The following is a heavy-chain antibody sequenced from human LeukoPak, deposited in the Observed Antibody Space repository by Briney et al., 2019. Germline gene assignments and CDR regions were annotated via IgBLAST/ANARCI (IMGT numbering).Heavy chain of an antibody. CDR2: ITNNADAT. J-gene: IGHJ6*02. Sequence: ITNNADATYYADSVKGRFTVSSDNSNNILYLQLDSLRAEDAAVYYCAKDFWSGNYQSGGLDVWAQGSTVTVSS. V-gene: IGHV3-23*01. D-gene: IGHD3-3*01. CDR3: AKDFWSGNYQSGGLDV.